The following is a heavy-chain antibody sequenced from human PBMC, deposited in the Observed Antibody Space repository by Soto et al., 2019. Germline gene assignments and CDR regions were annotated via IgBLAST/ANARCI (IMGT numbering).Heavy chain of an antibody. Sequence: QVQLQESGPGLVKPSGTLSLTCAVSGGSISSSNWWSWVRQPPGKGLEWIGEIYHSGSTNYNPSLKSRVTISVDKSKNPVSLKLSSVTAADTAVYYCARLYMVRGVMDWFDPWGQGTLVTVSS. CDR3: ARLYMVRGVMDWFDP. D-gene: IGHD3-10*01. CDR2: IYHSGST. J-gene: IGHJ5*02. V-gene: IGHV4-4*02. CDR1: GGSISSSNW.